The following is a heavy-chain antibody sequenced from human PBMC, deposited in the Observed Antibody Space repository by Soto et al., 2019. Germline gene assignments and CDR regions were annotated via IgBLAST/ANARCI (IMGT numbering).Heavy chain of an antibody. CDR2: IIPIFGTA. J-gene: IGHJ6*02. V-gene: IGHV1-69*13. D-gene: IGHD4-17*01. Sequence: SVKVSCKASGGTFSSYAISWVRQAPGQGLEWMGGIIPIFGTANYAQKFQGRVTITADESTSTAYMELSSLRSEDTAVYYCARGEGATVTTEQGYYYGMDVWGQGTTVTVSS. CDR3: ARGEGATVTTEQGYYYGMDV. CDR1: GGTFSSYA.